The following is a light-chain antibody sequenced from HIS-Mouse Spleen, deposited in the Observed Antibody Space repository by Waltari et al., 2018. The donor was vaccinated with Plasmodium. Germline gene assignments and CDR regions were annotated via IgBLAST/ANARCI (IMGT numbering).Light chain of an antibody. V-gene: IGLV3-10*01. Sequence: SYELTQPPSVSVSPGQPARIPCSGDALPKKYAYLYKQKSGQAPVLVIYEDSKRPSGIPERFSGSSSGTMATLTISGAQVEDEADYYCYSTDSSGNHRVFGGGTKLTVL. J-gene: IGLJ3*02. CDR1: ALPKKY. CDR3: YSTDSSGNHRV. CDR2: EDS.